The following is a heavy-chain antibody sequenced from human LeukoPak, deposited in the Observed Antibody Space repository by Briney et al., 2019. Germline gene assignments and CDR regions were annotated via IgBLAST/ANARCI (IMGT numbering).Heavy chain of an antibody. Sequence: AAGRVSFTASAYTFTIYGICWVRQAPAQGIGRMGGISAYTGNRNSVQTLQGRVTLTTDTSTGTACMDLRTLRPEATAVSFSARGDYGDYVKLYFDYWGQGTLVTVSS. V-gene: IGHV1-18*01. CDR2: ISAYTGNR. J-gene: IGHJ4*02. CDR1: AYTFTIYG. CDR3: ARGDYGDYVKLYFDY. D-gene: IGHD4-17*01.